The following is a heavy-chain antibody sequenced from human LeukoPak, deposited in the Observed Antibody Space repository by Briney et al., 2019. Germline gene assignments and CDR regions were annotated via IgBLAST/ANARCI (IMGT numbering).Heavy chain of an antibody. CDR1: GGSISSSSYY. D-gene: IGHD6-6*01. Sequence: TSETLSLTCTVSGGSISSSSYYWGWIRQPPGKGLEWIGSIYYSGSTYYNPSLKSRVTISVDTSKNQFSLKLSSVTAADTAVYYCARHGKGARLNWFDPRGQGTLVPVSS. CDR3: ARHGKGARLNWFDP. J-gene: IGHJ5*02. V-gene: IGHV4-39*01. CDR2: IYYSGST.